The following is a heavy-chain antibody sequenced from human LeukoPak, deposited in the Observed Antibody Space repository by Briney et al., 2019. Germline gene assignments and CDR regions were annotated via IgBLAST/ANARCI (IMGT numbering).Heavy chain of an antibody. V-gene: IGHV4-59*08. CDR1: GGSISSYY. Sequence: SETLSLTCTVSGGSISSYYWSWIRQPPGKGLEWIGYICYSGSTNYNPSLKSRVTISVDTSKNQFSLKLSSVTAADTAVYYCARGSLLYNWFDPWGQGTLVTVSS. CDR3: ARGSLLYNWFDP. J-gene: IGHJ5*02. CDR2: ICYSGST. D-gene: IGHD3-3*01.